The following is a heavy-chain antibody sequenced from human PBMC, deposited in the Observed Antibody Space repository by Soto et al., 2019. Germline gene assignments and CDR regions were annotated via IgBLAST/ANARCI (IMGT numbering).Heavy chain of an antibody. J-gene: IGHJ3*02. CDR1: GGSISSYY. CDR2: IYYSGST. CDR3: ATPGRRYCSGGSCPDAFDI. Sequence: QVQLQESGPGLVKPSETLSLTCTVSGGSISSYYWSWIRQPPGKGLEWIGYIYYSGSTNYNPSLKSRLAISVDPSKNQFSLKLSSVTAADTAVYYCATPGRRYCSGGSCPDAFDIWGQGTMVTVSS. V-gene: IGHV4-59*08. D-gene: IGHD2-15*01.